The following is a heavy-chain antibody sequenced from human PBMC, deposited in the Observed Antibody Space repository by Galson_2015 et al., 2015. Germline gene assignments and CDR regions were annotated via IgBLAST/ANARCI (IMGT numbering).Heavy chain of an antibody. V-gene: IGHV3-53*01. CDR1: GFIVSSSY. CDR3: AREVHSRDDC. CDR2: IYSGGST. D-gene: IGHD1-1*01. J-gene: IGHJ4*02. Sequence: SLRLSCAASGFIVSSSYMSWVRQAPGKGLEWVSLIYSGGSTYYADSVKGRFTISRDNSKNTLYLQMNSLRAEDTAVYYCAREVHSRDDCWGQGTLVTVSS.